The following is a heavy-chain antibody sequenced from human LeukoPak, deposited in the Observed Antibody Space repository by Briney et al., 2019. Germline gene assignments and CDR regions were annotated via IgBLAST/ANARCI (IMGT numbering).Heavy chain of an antibody. CDR1: GFSFSSYA. Sequence: GGSLRLSCAASGFSFSSYAMYWVCQAPGKGLEYVSAIGKNGVSRYYANSVRGRFTISRDNSKNTLYLQMGSLRADDMAVYYCARDWHFDLWGQGTVVTVSS. J-gene: IGHJ3*01. CDR3: ARDWHFDL. CDR2: IGKNGVSR. V-gene: IGHV3-64*01.